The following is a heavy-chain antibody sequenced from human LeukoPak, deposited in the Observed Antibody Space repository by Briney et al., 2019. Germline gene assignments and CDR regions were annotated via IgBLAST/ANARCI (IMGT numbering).Heavy chain of an antibody. V-gene: IGHV3-74*01. D-gene: IGHD3-10*01. CDR1: GFTFSSYW. Sequence: GGSLRLSCAASGFTFSSYWMHWVRQAPGKGLVWVSRINSDGSSTSYADSVKGRFTISRDNAKNALYLEMNSLRAEDTAEYFCARERMYSGSGSTYPYYDYWGQGTLVTVSS. J-gene: IGHJ4*02. CDR2: INSDGSST. CDR3: ARERMYSGSGSTYPYYDY.